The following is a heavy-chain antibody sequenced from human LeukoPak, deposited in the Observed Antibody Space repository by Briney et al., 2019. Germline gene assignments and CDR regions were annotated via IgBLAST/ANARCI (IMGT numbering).Heavy chain of an antibody. Sequence: GGSLRLSCAASGFTFSSYSVNCVRQAPGKGLEWVSSIISSSIYIYYADSVKGRFPISSDNAKNSLYLQMNSLRAEDTAVYYCARFIYDFWSGYPPYFDYWGQGTLVTVSS. V-gene: IGHV3-21*01. D-gene: IGHD3-3*01. CDR2: IISSSIYI. CDR1: GFTFSSYS. J-gene: IGHJ4*02. CDR3: ARFIYDFWSGYPPYFDY.